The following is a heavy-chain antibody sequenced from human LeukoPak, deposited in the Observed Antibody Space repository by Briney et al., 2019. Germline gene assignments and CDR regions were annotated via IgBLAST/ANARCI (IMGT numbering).Heavy chain of an antibody. CDR3: ARVSPNTVTTLQYFDY. CDR1: GFTFTDYF. J-gene: IGHJ4*02. D-gene: IGHD4-17*01. CDR2: ISGTGNTI. Sequence: GGSLRLSCAASGFTFTDYFISWIRQSPGKGLEWISYISGTGNTIYYADSVKGRFTIARDNAKNSLYLQMNSLRAEDTAVYYCARVSPNTVTTLQYFDYWGQGTLVTVSS. V-gene: IGHV3-11*04.